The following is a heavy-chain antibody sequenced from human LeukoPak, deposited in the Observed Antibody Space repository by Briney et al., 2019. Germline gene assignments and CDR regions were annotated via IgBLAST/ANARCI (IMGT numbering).Heavy chain of an antibody. CDR2: ISGSGGST. J-gene: IGHJ4*02. D-gene: IGHD6-13*01. Sequence: GWSLRLSCATSGFVFSTYALSWVRQAPGKGLEWASSISGSGGSTYHADSVKGRFTISRDSSKNTLYLQMNSLRAEDTAIYYCARVIRAAPGKGYFDYWGQGTLVTVSS. CDR3: ARVIRAAPGKGYFDY. CDR1: GFVFSTYA. V-gene: IGHV3-23*01.